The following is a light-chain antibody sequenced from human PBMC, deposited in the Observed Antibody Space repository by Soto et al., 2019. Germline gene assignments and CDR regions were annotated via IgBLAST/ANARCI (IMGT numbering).Light chain of an antibody. CDR1: QSVSSN. CDR2: GAS. J-gene: IGKJ1*01. CDR3: QFWGT. Sequence: EIVMTQSPATLSVSPGERATLSCRASQSVSSNLAWYQQKPGQAPRLLIYGASTRATGIPARFSGSGSGTEFTLTISSLQSEDFAVYYCQFWGTFGQGTKVEIK. V-gene: IGKV3-15*01.